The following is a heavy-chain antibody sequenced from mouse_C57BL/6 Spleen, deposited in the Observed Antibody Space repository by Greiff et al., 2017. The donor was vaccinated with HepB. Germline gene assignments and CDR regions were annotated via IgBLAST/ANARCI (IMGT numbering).Heavy chain of an antibody. CDR1: GFTFSSYA. CDR2: ISSGGDYI. CDR3: TRVTGTEGWYFDV. D-gene: IGHD4-1*01. J-gene: IGHJ1*03. Sequence: EVMLVESGEGLVKPGGSLKLSCAASGFTFSSYAMSWVRQTPEKRLEWVAYISSGGDYIYYADTVKGRFTISRDNARNTLYLQMSSLKSEDTAMYYCTRVTGTEGWYFDVWGTGTTVTVSS. V-gene: IGHV5-9-1*02.